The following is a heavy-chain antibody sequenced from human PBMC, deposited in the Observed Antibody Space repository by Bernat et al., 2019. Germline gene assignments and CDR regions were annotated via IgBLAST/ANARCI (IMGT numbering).Heavy chain of an antibody. CDR1: GYTFTSYG. V-gene: IGHV1-18*01. CDR3: ARDGYDDDTSPGGGGMDD. Sequence: QVQLVQSGAEVKKPGASVKVSCKASGYTFTSYGISWVRQAPGQGLEWMGWISAYNGNTNYAQKLQGRVTMTTDTSTSTAYMELMSLRSDDTAVYYCARDGYDDDTSPGGGGMDDWGQGTTVTVSS. D-gene: IGHD3-22*01. J-gene: IGHJ6*02. CDR2: ISAYNGNT.